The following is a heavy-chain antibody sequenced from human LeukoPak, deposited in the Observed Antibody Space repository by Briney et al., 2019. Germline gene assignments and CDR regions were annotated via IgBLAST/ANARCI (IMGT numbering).Heavy chain of an antibody. CDR3: ARDLWNFYDDSGYNRDFDS. V-gene: IGHV1-18*01. J-gene: IGHJ5*01. CDR2: IGTYGGDT. Sequence: ASVRVSCKATSRISWVRQAPGQGLEWMGWIGTYGGDTYYAQKFQGRITVTTDTSTSTVYMELRNLRSDDTAVYYCARDLWNFYDDSGYNRDFDSWGQGTLVTVSS. CDR1: TSR. D-gene: IGHD3-22*01.